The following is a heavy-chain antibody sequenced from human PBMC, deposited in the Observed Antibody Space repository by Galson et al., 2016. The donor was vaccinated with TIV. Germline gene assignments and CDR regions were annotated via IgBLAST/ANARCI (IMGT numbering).Heavy chain of an antibody. CDR2: ISYDGSSQ. V-gene: IGHV3-30*04. CDR3: ASHKLSGGTEEEEGEYFQH. J-gene: IGHJ1*01. CDR1: GLVFSDYA. Sequence: SLRLSCAASGLVFSDYAMYWVRQAPGKGLEWVAVISYDGSSQYYANSVKGRFTVSRDDSKNTLFLQMNNLRVEDTAVYYCASHKLSGGTEEEEGEYFQHWGQGTLVTVSS. D-gene: IGHD2-15*01.